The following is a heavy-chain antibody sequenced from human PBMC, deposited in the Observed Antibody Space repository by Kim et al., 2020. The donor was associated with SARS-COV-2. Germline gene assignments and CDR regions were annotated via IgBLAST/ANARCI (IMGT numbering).Heavy chain of an antibody. J-gene: IGHJ6*03. V-gene: IGHV1-18*01. Sequence: ASVKVSCKASGYTFTSYGISWVRQAPGQGLEWMGWISAYNGNTNYAQKLQGRVTMTTDTSTSTAYMELRSLRSDDTAVYYCARFCGSSTSFYNPPSYYYYYMDVWGKGTTVTVSS. CDR3: ARFCGSSTSFYNPPSYYYYYMDV. CDR1: GYTFTSYG. D-gene: IGHD2-2*02. CDR2: ISAYNGNT.